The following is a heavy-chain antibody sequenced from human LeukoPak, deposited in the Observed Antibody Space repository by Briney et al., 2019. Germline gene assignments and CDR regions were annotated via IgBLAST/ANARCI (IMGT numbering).Heavy chain of an antibody. V-gene: IGHV5-51*01. CDR2: IYPGDSDT. D-gene: IGHD6-13*01. Sequence: PGESLKISCKGSGYSLTDYWIGWVRQMPGKGLELMGIIYPGDSDTRYSPSFQGQVTLSADKSISTAYLQWSSLEASDTAMYYCARRQVSGAAQYYFDYWGQGTLVTVSS. CDR3: ARRQVSGAAQYYFDY. J-gene: IGHJ4*02. CDR1: GYSLTDYW.